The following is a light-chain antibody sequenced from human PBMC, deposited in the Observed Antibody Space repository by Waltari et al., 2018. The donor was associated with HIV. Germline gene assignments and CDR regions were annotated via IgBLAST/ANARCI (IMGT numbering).Light chain of an antibody. CDR2: DVT. CDR1: SSAVGGYNY. Sequence: QSALTQPASVSGSPGQSITISCTGTSSAVGGYNYVSWYQQHPGNAPKLMIYDVTQRPSGVSNRFSGSKSVNTASLTISGLQAEDEADYYCCSYAGSSTFAVFGGGTKLTVL. J-gene: IGLJ2*01. CDR3: CSYAGSSTFAV. V-gene: IGLV2-23*02.